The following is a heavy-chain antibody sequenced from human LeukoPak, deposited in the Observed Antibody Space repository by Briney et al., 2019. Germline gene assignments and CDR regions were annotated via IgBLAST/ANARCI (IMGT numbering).Heavy chain of an antibody. CDR2: IYHSGST. J-gene: IGHJ3*02. Sequence: SQTLSLTCAVSGGSISSGGYSWSWIRQPPGKGLEWIGYIYHSGSTYYNPSLKSRVTISVDRSENQFSLKLSSVTAADTAVYYCARGRAYYYDSSAFDIWGQGTMVTVSS. CDR1: GGSISSGGYS. D-gene: IGHD3-22*01. V-gene: IGHV4-30-2*01. CDR3: ARGRAYYYDSSAFDI.